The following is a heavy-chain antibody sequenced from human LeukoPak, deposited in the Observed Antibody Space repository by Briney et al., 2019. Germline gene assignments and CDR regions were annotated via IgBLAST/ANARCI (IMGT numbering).Heavy chain of an antibody. Sequence: PSETLSLTCTVSGGSISSSSYYWGWIRQPRGKGLEWNGRIYYSGSTYYNPSLKSRVTISVDTSKNQFSLKLSSVTAADTAVYYCARHQDKLSSSWYVSYFDYWGQGTLVTVSS. V-gene: IGHV4-39*01. CDR2: IYYSGST. CDR3: ARHQDKLSSSWYVSYFDY. J-gene: IGHJ4*02. CDR1: GGSISSSSYY. D-gene: IGHD6-13*01.